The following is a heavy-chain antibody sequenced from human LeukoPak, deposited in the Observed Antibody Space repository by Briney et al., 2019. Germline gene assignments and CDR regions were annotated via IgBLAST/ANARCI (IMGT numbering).Heavy chain of an antibody. J-gene: IGHJ4*02. CDR2: IKQDGSEI. Sequence: PAGSLRLSCEASGFTFSYYWMSWVRQAPGKGLEWVANIKQDGSEIYYVDSVKGRFTISRDNGKNSLYLQMNSLRAEDTAVYYCARDFIWGQGTLVIVSS. CDR1: GFTFSYYW. V-gene: IGHV3-7*05. CDR3: ARDFI. D-gene: IGHD3-10*01.